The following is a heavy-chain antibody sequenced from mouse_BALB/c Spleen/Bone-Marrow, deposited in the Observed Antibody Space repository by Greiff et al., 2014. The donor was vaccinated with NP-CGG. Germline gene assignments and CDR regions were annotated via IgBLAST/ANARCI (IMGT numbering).Heavy chain of an antibody. Sequence: EVKVVESGGGLVQPGGSLKLSCAASGLDFSRYWMSWVRQAPGKGLEWIGEINPDSSTINYTPSLKDKFIISRDNAKNTLYLQMSKVRAEDTAFYYCARMHYYGYVAYWGQGTLVTVSA. D-gene: IGHD1-2*01. J-gene: IGHJ3*01. CDR2: INPDSSTI. V-gene: IGHV4-1*02. CDR3: ARMHYYGYVAY. CDR1: GLDFSRYW.